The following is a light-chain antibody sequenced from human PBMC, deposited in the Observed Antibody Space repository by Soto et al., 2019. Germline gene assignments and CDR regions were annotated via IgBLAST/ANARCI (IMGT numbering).Light chain of an antibody. J-gene: IGKJ1*01. CDR2: KAS. V-gene: IGKV1-5*03. CDR3: QQYVTAFRS. Sequence: DIQMTQSPSTLSASVGDRHTTTCPASQSISSWLAWYQQKPGTAPKLLIYKASSLESGVPSRFSGSGSGTEFTLTISSLQPDDFATYYCQQYVTAFRSVGQGNKVDIK. CDR1: QSISSW.